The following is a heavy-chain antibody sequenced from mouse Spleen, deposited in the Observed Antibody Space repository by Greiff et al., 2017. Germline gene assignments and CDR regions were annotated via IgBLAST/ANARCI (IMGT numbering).Heavy chain of an antibody. CDR1: GYTFTSYG. CDR3: ARDGSSSQAMDY. D-gene: IGHD1-1*01. V-gene: IGHV1-81*01. J-gene: IGHJ4*01. Sequence: LVESGAELARPGASVKLSCKASGYTFTSYGISWVKQRTGQGLEWIGEIYPRSGNTYYNEKFKGKATLTADKSSSTAYMELRSLTSEDSAVYFCARDGSSSQAMDYWGQGTSVTVSS. CDR2: IYPRSGNT.